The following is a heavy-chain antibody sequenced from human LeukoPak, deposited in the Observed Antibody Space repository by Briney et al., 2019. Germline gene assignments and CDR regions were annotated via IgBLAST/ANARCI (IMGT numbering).Heavy chain of an antibody. V-gene: IGHV3-23*01. CDR1: GFTFSSYA. Sequence: GGSLRLSYSVSGFTFSSYAMSWVRQAPGKGLEWVSGISGSGGSTYYADSVKGRVTISRDNSKNTLYVQMNSLRAEDTAVYCCARDIVLVVAAHFDYWGQGTLVTVSS. CDR3: ARDIVLVVAAHFDY. D-gene: IGHD2-15*01. J-gene: IGHJ4*02. CDR2: ISGSGGST.